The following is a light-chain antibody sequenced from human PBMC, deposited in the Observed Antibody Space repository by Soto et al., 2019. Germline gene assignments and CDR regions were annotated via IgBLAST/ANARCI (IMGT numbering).Light chain of an antibody. Sequence: QSALTQPASVSGSPGQSITISCTGSSTDIGFYDFVSWYQQQPGKAPRLVIYEVSGRPSGISVRFSGSKSGNTASLTISGLQADDDGDYYCSSYTKTTTAYVFGTGTKLTVL. CDR3: SSYTKTTTAYV. J-gene: IGLJ1*01. CDR1: STDIGFYDF. CDR2: EVS. V-gene: IGLV2-14*01.